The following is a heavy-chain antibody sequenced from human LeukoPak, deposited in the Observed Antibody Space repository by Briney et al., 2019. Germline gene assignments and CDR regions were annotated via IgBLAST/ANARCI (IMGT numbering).Heavy chain of an antibody. D-gene: IGHD5-18*01. V-gene: IGHV3-48*04. CDR1: GFSFSSSG. CDR2: ISSSGSTI. Sequence: GGSLRLSCAASGFSFSSSGMHWVRQAPGKGLEWVSYISSSGSTIYYADSVKGRFTISRDNAKNSLYLQMNSLRAEDTAVYYCATRGGYSYGYGFLYMDVWGKGTTVTISS. J-gene: IGHJ6*03. CDR3: ATRGGYSYGYGFLYMDV.